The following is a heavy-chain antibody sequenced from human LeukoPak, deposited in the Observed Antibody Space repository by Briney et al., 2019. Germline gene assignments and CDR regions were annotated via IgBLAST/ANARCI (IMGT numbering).Heavy chain of an antibody. D-gene: IGHD3-22*01. CDR1: GFTFSSYG. J-gene: IGHJ4*02. Sequence: RGSLRLSCAASGFTFSSYGMHWVRQAPGKGLEWVAVISYDGSNKYYADSVKGRFTISRDNSKNTLYLQMNSLRAEDTAVYYCAKGYYDSSGYGIFDYWGQGTLVTVSS. CDR3: AKGYYDSSGYGIFDY. CDR2: ISYDGSNK. V-gene: IGHV3-30*18.